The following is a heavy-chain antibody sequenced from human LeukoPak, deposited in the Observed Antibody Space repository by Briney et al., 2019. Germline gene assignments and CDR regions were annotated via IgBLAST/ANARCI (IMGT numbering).Heavy chain of an antibody. CDR3: AMSVEMPPIPSFDY. V-gene: IGHV1-3*01. CDR1: GYIFTPHH. Sequence: ASVKVSCKTSGYIFTPHHIHWMRQAPGQGLELLGWVSAANNPEYSQKFQGRVVITRDASTTTSYLELNSLRSEDTAVYYCAMSVEMPPIPSFDYWGQGTLVTVSS. D-gene: IGHD5-24*01. J-gene: IGHJ4*02. CDR2: VSAANNP.